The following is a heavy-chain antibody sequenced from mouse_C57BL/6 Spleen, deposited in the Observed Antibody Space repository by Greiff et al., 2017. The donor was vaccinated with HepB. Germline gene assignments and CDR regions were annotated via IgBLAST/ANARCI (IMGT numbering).Heavy chain of an antibody. V-gene: IGHV5-16*01. J-gene: IGHJ1*03. CDR3: ARVNSFYYDGSSSWYFDV. CDR2: IHYDGSST. Sequence: EVMLVESAGGLVQPGSSMKLSCTASGFTFSDYYMPWVRQVPEKGLDWVANIHYDGSSTYYLDSLKSRFLISRDNAKNILYLQMSSLKSEDTATYYGARVNSFYYDGSSSWYFDVWGTGTTVTVSS. CDR1: GFTFSDYY. D-gene: IGHD1-1*01.